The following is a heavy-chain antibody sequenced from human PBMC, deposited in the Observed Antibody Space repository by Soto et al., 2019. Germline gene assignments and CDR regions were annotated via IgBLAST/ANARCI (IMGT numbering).Heavy chain of an antibody. J-gene: IGHJ4*02. CDR1: GFTFSGAA. CDR3: TRWVELDY. D-gene: IGHD2-15*01. Sequence: EVQLVESGGGLVQPGGSLKLSCAASGFTFSGAAMHWVSQASGKGLEWVGRIRSKANRYATAYAASVKGRFNISRDDSKNTAYLQMNIHKTEDTAVYYCTRWVELDYLGQGTLVTVSS. V-gene: IGHV3-73*02. CDR2: IRSKANRYAT.